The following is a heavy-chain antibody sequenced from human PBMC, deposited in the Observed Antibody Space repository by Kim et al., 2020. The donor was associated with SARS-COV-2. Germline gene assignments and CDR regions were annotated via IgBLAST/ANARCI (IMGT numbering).Heavy chain of an antibody. CDR2: IVPSDSYT. V-gene: IGHV5-10-1*01. Sequence: GESLKISCKGSGYSFSSYWITWVRQMPGKGLEWMGRIVPSDSYTNYSPSFQGHVTISTDKSISTAYLQWSSLKASDTAMYYCARRENYGSGSHSDYWGQGTLVTVSS. D-gene: IGHD3-10*01. CDR1: GYSFSSYW. CDR3: ARRENYGSGSHSDY. J-gene: IGHJ4*02.